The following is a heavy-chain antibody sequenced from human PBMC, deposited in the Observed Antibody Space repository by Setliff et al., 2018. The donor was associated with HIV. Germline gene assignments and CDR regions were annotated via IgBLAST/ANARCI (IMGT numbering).Heavy chain of an antibody. Sequence: ASVKVSCKAFGYTFTTYSLHWVRQAPGQSLEWMGWINVGKGDTKYSQEFQGRITITTDTSANTGYMGLSSLRSDDTAVYFCARGALLAVFDFDHWGHGTLVIVSS. CDR2: INVGKGDT. CDR1: GYTFTTYS. D-gene: IGHD3-10*01. J-gene: IGHJ4*01. CDR3: ARGALLAVFDFDH. V-gene: IGHV1-3*01.